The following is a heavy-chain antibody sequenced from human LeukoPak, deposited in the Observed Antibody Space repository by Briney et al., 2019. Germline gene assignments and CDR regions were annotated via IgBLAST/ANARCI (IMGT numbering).Heavy chain of an antibody. Sequence: GGSLRISCAASGFTFSSYWMNWVRQAPGKGLEWLAFISGSGDSLYYADSVEGRFTISRDNAKGSLYLQMNNLRAEDTAVYYCAREVVIVPDHYYYGLDVWGQGTTVTVSS. J-gene: IGHJ6*02. CDR3: AREVVIVPDHYYYGLDV. V-gene: IGHV3-48*04. CDR1: GFTFSSYW. CDR2: ISGSGDSL. D-gene: IGHD2/OR15-2a*01.